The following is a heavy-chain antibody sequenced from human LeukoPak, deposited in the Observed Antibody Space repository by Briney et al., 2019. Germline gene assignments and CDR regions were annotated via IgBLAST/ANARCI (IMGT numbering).Heavy chain of an antibody. CDR2: IYYSGST. D-gene: IGHD1-26*01. CDR1: GGSISSYY. Sequence: SETLSLTCTGSGGSISSYYWRWIRQPPGKGLEWIGYIYYSGSTNYNPSLKSRVTISVDTSKNQFSLKLSSVTAADTAVYFCAREGFSGSYYDYWGQGTLVTVSS. J-gene: IGHJ4*02. V-gene: IGHV4-59*01. CDR3: AREGFSGSYYDY.